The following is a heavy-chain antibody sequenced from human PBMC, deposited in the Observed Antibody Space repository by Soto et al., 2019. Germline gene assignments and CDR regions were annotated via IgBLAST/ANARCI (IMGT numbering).Heavy chain of an antibody. D-gene: IGHD5-12*01. Sequence: PGGYLRLSCAASGFTFSDYYMSWIRQAPGKGLEWVSYISSSSSYTNYADSVKGRFTISRDNAKNSLYLQMNSLRAEDTSVYYCARDLDGYNSNWFYPCGHGT. J-gene: IGHJ5*02. CDR2: ISSSSSYT. CDR3: ARDLDGYNSNWFYP. V-gene: IGHV3-11*06. CDR1: GFTFSDYY.